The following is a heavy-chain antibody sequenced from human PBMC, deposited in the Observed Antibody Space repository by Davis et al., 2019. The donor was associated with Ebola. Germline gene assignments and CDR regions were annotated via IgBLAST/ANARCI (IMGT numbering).Heavy chain of an antibody. CDR3: VRAMEV. V-gene: IGHV3-30*03. Sequence: GESLKISCVASGFTVSSDYMSWVRQAPGKGLEWVAVISYDGSNKYYADSVKGRFTISRDNSKNTLYLQMNSLRVDDTAVYYCVRAMEVWGQGTTVTVSS. CDR1: GFTVSSDY. J-gene: IGHJ6*02. D-gene: IGHD4-17*01. CDR2: ISYDGSNK.